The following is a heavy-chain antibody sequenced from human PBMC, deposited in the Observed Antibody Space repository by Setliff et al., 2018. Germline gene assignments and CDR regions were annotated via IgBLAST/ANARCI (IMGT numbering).Heavy chain of an antibody. CDR2: IYHSGST. V-gene: IGHV4-4*02. J-gene: IGHJ4*02. CDR3: ARAMVRGVIINGFDY. Sequence: PSETLSLTCAASGGSISSSNWWSWVRQPPGKGLEWIGEIYHSGSTNYNPSLKSRVTISVDKSKNQFSLKLSSVTAADTAVYYCARAMVRGVIINGFDYWGQGTLVTVSS. D-gene: IGHD3-10*01. CDR1: GGSISSSNW.